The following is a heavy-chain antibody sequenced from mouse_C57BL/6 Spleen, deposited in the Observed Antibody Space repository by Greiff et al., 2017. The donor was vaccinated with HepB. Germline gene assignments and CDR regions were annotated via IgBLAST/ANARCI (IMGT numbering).Heavy chain of an antibody. J-gene: IGHJ2*01. CDR3: ARGYYGPRRGFDY. V-gene: IGHV1-47*01. CDR2: FHPYNDDT. CDR1: GYTFTTYP. Sequence: LVESGAELVKPGASVKMSCKASGYTFTTYPIEWMKQNHGKSLEWIGNFHPYNDDTKYNEKFKGKATLTVEKSSSTVYLELSRLTSDDSAVYYCARGYYGPRRGFDYWGQGTTLTVSS. D-gene: IGHD1-1*02.